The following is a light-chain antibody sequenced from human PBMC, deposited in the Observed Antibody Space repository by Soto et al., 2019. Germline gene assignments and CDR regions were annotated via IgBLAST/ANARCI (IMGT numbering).Light chain of an antibody. CDR2: DVS. J-gene: IGLJ2*01. CDR1: SSDVGGYNY. Sequence: QSAMTQPRSVSGSPGRSVTISCTGTSSDVGGYNYVSWYQQHPGKAPKLMIYDVSKRPSGVPDRFSGSKSGNTASLTISGLQAEDEAEYYCCSYAGSYTRVFGGGTKLTVL. V-gene: IGLV2-11*01. CDR3: CSYAGSYTRV.